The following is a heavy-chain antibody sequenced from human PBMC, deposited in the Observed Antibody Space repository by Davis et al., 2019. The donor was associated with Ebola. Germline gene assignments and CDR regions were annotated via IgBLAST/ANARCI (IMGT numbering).Heavy chain of an antibody. V-gene: IGHV3-15*01. J-gene: IGHJ2*01. D-gene: IGHD4-17*01. CDR2: IKSKTDGGTT. CDR1: GFTLNNAW. Sequence: GESLKISCVASGFTLNNAWMRWVRQAPGKGLEWVGRIKSKTDGGTTDYAAPVKGRFAMSRDDSKNTLYLQMNSLKIEDTAVYYCTTLSTVTTMYCDLWGRGTLVTVSS. CDR3: TTLSTVTTMYCDL.